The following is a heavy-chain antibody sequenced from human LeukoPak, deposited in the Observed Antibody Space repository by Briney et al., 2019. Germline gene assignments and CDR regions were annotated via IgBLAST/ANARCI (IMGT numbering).Heavy chain of an antibody. D-gene: IGHD3-3*02. CDR3: AKDRAYYHLWDGYYRNWFDP. CDR1: GFTFSSYA. J-gene: IGHJ5*02. Sequence: GRSLRLSCAASGFTFSSYAMHWVRQAPGKGLEWVSGISGSGGSTYYIDSVKGRFIISRDNSKNTLYLQMNSVSAEDTAVYYCAKDRAYYHLWDGYYRNWFDPWGQGTLVIVSS. CDR2: ISGSGGST. V-gene: IGHV3-23*01.